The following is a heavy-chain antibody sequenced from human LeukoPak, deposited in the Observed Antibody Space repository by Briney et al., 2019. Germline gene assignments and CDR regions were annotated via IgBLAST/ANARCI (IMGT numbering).Heavy chain of an antibody. CDR2: IRYDGSDK. Sequence: PGGSLRLSCAASGFTFSSYWMSWVRQAPGKGLEWVTFIRYDGSDKYYADSVKGRFTISRDDSKNTLYLQMNSLRTEDTAVYYCVKEVGYCTSPSCSGYWGQGTLVTVSS. CDR3: VKEVGYCTSPSCSGY. CDR1: GFTFSSYW. D-gene: IGHD2-2*01. V-gene: IGHV3-30*02. J-gene: IGHJ4*02.